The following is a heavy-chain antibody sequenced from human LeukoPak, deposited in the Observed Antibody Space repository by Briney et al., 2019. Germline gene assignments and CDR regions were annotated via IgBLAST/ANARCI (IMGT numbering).Heavy chain of an antibody. V-gene: IGHV3-64*01. Sequence: GSLRLSCAASGFTFSSYAMHWVRQAPGKGLEYVSAISSNGGSTYYANSVKGRFTISRDNSKNTLYLQMGSLRAEDMAVYYCARGLAYCGGDCSPSYFDYWGQGTLVTVSS. CDR3: ARGLAYCGGDCSPSYFDY. D-gene: IGHD2-21*02. CDR1: GFTFSSYA. J-gene: IGHJ4*02. CDR2: ISSNGGST.